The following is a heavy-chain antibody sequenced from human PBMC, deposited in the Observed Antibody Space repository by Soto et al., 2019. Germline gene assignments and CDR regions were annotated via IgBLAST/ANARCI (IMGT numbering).Heavy chain of an antibody. D-gene: IGHD3-3*01. V-gene: IGHV3-30*18. CDR1: GFTFSSYG. CDR2: ISYDGSNK. J-gene: IGHJ6*02. CDR3: AKERTPPYYDFWSGYYTAYYYYGMDV. Sequence: PGGSLRLSCAASGFTFSSYGMHWVRQAPGKGLEWVAVISYDGSNKYYADSVKGRFTISRDNSKNTLYLQMNSLRAEDTAVYYCAKERTPPYYDFWSGYYTAYYYYGMDVWGQGTTVTVSS.